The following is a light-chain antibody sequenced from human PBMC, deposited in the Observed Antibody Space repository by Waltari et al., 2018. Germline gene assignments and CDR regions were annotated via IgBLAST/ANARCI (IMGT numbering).Light chain of an antibody. Sequence: VLTQPPSASGTPGPRVTISCSGRGPNIEPHYLYWYQQLPGPAPRVLIYRNDQRPSGVPDRFSGSKSGASASLAISGLRSEDEAEYYCAAWDDIVSGPVFGGGTKLTVL. J-gene: IGLJ2*01. V-gene: IGLV1-47*01. CDR2: RND. CDR3: AAWDDIVSGPV. CDR1: GPNIEPHY.